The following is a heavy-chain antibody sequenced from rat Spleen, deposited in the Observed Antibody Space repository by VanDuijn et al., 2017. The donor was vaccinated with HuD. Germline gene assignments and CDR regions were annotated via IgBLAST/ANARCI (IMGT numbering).Heavy chain of an antibody. J-gene: IGHJ2*01. D-gene: IGHD1-2*01. CDR3: ARPDYSRFDY. CDR2: ISYDGSST. CDR1: GFTFSDYN. V-gene: IGHV5-7*01. Sequence: EVQLVESGGGLVRPGRSLKLSCAASGFTFSDYNMAWVRQAPKKGLEWVATISYDGSSTYYRDSVKGRFTISRDNAKSTLYLQMDSLRSEDTATYYCARPDYSRFDYWGQGVMVTVSS.